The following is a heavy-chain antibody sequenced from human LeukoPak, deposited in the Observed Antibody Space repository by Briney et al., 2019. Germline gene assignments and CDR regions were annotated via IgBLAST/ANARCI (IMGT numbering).Heavy chain of an antibody. Sequence: PGGSLRLSRAASGFTFSSSAMSWVRQAPGKGLEWVSAISGSGGSTYYADSVKGRFTISRDNSKNTLYLQMNSLRAEDTAVYYCAKDGYYYYDSSGYYSVWGQGTLVTVSS. D-gene: IGHD3-22*01. CDR1: GFTFSSSA. CDR2: ISGSGGST. CDR3: AKDGYYYYDSSGYYSV. J-gene: IGHJ4*02. V-gene: IGHV3-23*01.